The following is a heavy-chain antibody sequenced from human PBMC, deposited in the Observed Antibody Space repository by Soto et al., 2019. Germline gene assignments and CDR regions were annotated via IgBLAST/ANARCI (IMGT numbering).Heavy chain of an antibody. CDR3: EKVGQPRETPTFLCK. Sequence: PGGSLRLSCAASGFTFSSYAMSWVRQAPGKGLEWVSAISGSGGSTYYADSVKGRFTISRDNSKNTLYLQLNSLRAEDTTVYYCEKVGQPRETPTFLCKWGQATLVTVSS. D-gene: IGHD3-3*01. J-gene: IGHJ4*02. V-gene: IGHV3-23*01. CDR2: ISGSGGST. CDR1: GFTFSSYA.